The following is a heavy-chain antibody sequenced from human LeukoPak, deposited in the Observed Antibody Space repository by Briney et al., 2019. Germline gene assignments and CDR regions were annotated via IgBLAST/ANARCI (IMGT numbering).Heavy chain of an antibody. CDR2: IRYDGSNK. D-gene: IGHD3-22*01. V-gene: IGHV3-33*06. J-gene: IGHJ4*02. Sequence: GGSLRLSCAASGFTFSSYGMHWVRQAPGKGLEWVAVIRYDGSNKYYADSVKGRFTISRDNSKNTLYLQMNSLRAEDTAVYYCAKPYYDSSGYYWPFGYWGQGTLVTVSS. CDR3: AKPYYDSSGYYWPFGY. CDR1: GFTFSSYG.